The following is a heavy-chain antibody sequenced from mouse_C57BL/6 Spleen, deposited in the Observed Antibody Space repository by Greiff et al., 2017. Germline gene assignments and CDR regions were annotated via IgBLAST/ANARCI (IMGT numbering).Heavy chain of an antibody. CDR1: GYTFTSYW. J-gene: IGHJ4*01. D-gene: IGHD2-5*01. CDR3: ARYSNYVGYAMDY. V-gene: IGHV1-7*01. CDR2: INPSSGYT. Sequence: QVQLKQSGAELAKPGASVKLSCKASGYTFTSYWMHWVKQRPGQGLEWIGYINPSSGYTKYNQKFKDKATLTADKSSSTAYMQLSSLTYEDSAVYYCARYSNYVGYAMDYWGQGTSVTVSS.